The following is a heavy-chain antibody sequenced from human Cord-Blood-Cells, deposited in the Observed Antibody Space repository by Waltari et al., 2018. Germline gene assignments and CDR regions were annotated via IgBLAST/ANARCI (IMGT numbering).Heavy chain of an antibody. CDR2: IKQDGSEK. J-gene: IGHJ4*02. V-gene: IGHV3-7*01. CDR1: GFTCSSYW. Sequence: EVQLVESGGGLVQPGGSRRLSCAAAGFTCSSYWMSWVRQAPGKGLEWVANIKQDGSEKYYVDSVKGRFTISRDNAKNSLYLQMNSLRAEDTAVYYCARDKGGYWGQGTLVTVSS. CDR3: ARDKGGY.